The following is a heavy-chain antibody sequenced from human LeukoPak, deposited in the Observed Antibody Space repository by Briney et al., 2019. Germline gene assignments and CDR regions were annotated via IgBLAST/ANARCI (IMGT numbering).Heavy chain of an antibody. CDR1: GYSISSGYY. D-gene: IGHD6-19*01. V-gene: IGHV4-38-2*02. Sequence: SETLSLTCTVSGYSISSGYYWGWIRQPPGKGLEWIGNIFHSGSTYYNPSLKSRVTVSVDTSKNQFSLKLSSVTAADTAVYYCARVPRASGWYLEYWGQGTLVTVSS. CDR2: IFHSGST. CDR3: ARVPRASGWYLEY. J-gene: IGHJ4*02.